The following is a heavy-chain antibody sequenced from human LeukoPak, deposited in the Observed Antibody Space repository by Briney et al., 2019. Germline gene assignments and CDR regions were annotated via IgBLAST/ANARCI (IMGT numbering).Heavy chain of an antibody. V-gene: IGHV3-30-3*01. CDR1: GFTFSSYA. D-gene: IGHD5-18*01. J-gene: IGHJ4*02. CDR3: ARTSTPSFYSYVDY. CDR2: ISYDGSNK. Sequence: GGSLRLSCAASGFTFSSYAMHWVRQAPGKGLEWVAVISYDGSNKYYADSVKGRFTISRDNSKNTLYLQMNSLRAEDTAVYYCARTSTPSFYSYVDYWGQGTLVTVSS.